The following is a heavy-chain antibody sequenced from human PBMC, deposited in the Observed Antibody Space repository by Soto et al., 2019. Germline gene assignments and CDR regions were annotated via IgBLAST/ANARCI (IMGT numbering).Heavy chain of an antibody. CDR2: IKQDGSEK. CDR3: AGGGGWVIDS. Sequence: EVQLVESGGGLVQPGGSLRLSCAASKFTFSSYWMNWVRQAPGKGLEWVANIKQDGSEKYYVDFVKGRFTISRDNAKNALYLQMNSRRAEDTAVYYCAGGGGWVIDSWGQGALVTVSS. CDR1: KFTFSSYW. V-gene: IGHV3-7*01. J-gene: IGHJ4*02. D-gene: IGHD3-16*01.